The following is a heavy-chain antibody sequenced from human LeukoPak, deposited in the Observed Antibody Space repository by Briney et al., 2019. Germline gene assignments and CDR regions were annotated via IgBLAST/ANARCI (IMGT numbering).Heavy chain of an antibody. CDR2: IKQDGSEK. V-gene: IGHV3-7*01. CDR3: AKDLEWMAAAGPYYMDV. J-gene: IGHJ6*03. D-gene: IGHD6-13*01. Sequence: GGSLRLSCAASGFSFSTYWMSWVRQAPGKGLEWVANIKQDGSEKYYADSVKGRFTISRDNSKNTLYLQMNSLRAEDTAVYYCAKDLEWMAAAGPYYMDVWGKGTTVTVSS. CDR1: GFSFSTYW.